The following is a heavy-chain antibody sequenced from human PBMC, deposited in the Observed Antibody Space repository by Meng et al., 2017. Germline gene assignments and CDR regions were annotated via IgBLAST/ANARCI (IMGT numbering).Heavy chain of an antibody. V-gene: IGHV3-74*01. CDR2: ISPDGTST. Sequence: VEVVGSGGGLVQPGGSLGLSCAASGFTFNDYWVHWVRQAPGKGLVWVSRISPDGTSTDYADSVKGRFSIFRDNARNTLYLQMNDLRVEETAVYYCVRGGEKQQLGCDYWGQGTLVTVSS. CDR1: GFTFNDYW. CDR3: VRGGEKQQLGCDY. D-gene: IGHD6-13*01. J-gene: IGHJ4*02.